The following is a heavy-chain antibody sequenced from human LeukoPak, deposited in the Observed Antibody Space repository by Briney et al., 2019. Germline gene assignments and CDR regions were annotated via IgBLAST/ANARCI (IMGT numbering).Heavy chain of an antibody. CDR2: ISSSSSYI. CDR3: AKAYTRSWYAAFDI. V-gene: IGHV3-21*03. J-gene: IGHJ3*02. CDR1: GFTFSSYS. Sequence: GGSLRLSCAASGFTFSSYSMNWVRQAPGKGLEWVSSISSSSSYIYYADSVKGRFTISRDNAKNSLYLQMSSLRGDDTAIYYCAKAYTRSWYAAFDIWGQGTMVTISS. D-gene: IGHD6-13*01.